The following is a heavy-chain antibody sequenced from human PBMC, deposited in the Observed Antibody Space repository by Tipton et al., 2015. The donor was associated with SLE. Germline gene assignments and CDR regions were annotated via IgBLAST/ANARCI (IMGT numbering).Heavy chain of an antibody. CDR2: IYYSGST. D-gene: IGHD3-10*01. CDR3: ARGLTRGVGDLVYYYYYMDV. J-gene: IGHJ6*03. CDR1: GGSITSRGSY. Sequence: TLSLTCTLSGGSITSRGSYWGWIRQSPGKGPEVIGTIYYSGSTYYTPSLKSRVTISVDTSKNQFSLRLSSVTAADTALYYCARGLTRGVGDLVYYYYYMDVWGKGTTVTVSS. V-gene: IGHV4-39*07.